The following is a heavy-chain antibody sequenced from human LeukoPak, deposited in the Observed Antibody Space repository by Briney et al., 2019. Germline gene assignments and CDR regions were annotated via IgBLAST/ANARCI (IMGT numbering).Heavy chain of an antibody. CDR1: GFSFSSYW. D-gene: IGHD3-10*01. CDR3: VRNSYDSGSYKDY. CDR2: IKRDGSEK. J-gene: IGHJ4*02. Sequence: GGSLRLSCAASGFSFSSYWMSWVRQAPGKGREGVADIKRDGSEKYYVGSVTGRFTISRDNAKNSLNLQMNSMRAGDTAVYYCVRNSYDSGSYKDYWGQGTLVTVSS. V-gene: IGHV3-7*04.